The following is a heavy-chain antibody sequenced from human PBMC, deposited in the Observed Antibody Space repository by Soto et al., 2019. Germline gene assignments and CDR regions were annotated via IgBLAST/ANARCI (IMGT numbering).Heavy chain of an antibody. J-gene: IGHJ6*02. D-gene: IGHD1-26*01. V-gene: IGHV1-18*01. CDR1: GYSFTSYG. CDR3: ARDLTIVPATHPRLENYGMDV. CDR2: ISPYNGHT. Sequence: ASVKVSCKASGYSFTSYGITWVRRAPGQGLEWMGWISPYNGHTQFVQRFQGRVSMTTDTSTKTAYMELRNLRSDDTAHYYCARDLTIVPATHPRLENYGMDVWGQGTTVTVSS.